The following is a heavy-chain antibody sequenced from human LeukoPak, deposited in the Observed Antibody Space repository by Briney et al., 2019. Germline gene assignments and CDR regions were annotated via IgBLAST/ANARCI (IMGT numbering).Heavy chain of an antibody. V-gene: IGHV3-23*01. CDR3: AKSRSHSSAWYGSDFDH. CDR1: GFTFSSYA. D-gene: IGHD6-19*01. J-gene: IGHJ4*02. Sequence: GGSLRLSCAASGFTFSSYAMSWVRQAPGKGLEWVSGISGSGGDTYYADSVKGRFTISRDNSNNTLYLQMNSLRAEDTALYYCAKSRSHSSAWYGSDFDHWGQGTLVTVSS. CDR2: ISGSGGDT.